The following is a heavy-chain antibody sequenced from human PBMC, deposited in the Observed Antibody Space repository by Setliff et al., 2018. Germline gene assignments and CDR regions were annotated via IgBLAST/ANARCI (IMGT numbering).Heavy chain of an antibody. Sequence: ETQSLTCTVSGGSISSGNYFWDWIRQPPGKGLEWIGSIHYSGETFHNPSLKSRVSIFVDTSQNQFFLRLNSLTAADTAVYYCARTSYELCGYYGNRCNHHMDVWGKGSPVTVSS. D-gene: IGHD3-3*01. CDR3: ARTSYELCGYYGNRCNHHMDV. CDR2: IHYSGET. CDR1: GGSISSGNYF. V-gene: IGHV4-39*01. J-gene: IGHJ6*03.